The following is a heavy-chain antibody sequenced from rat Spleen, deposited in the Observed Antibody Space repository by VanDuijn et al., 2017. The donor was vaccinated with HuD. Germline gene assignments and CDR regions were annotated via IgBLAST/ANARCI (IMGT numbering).Heavy chain of an antibody. Sequence: QVQLKESGPGLVQPSQTLSLTCTVSGFSLTSYTVSWVRQPPGKGLEWIAAISSGGSTYYNSALKSRLSISRDTSKSQVFLKMNSLQTEDTAMYFCALYYGYGVMDAWGQGASVTVSS. D-gene: IGHD1-7*01. CDR1: GFSLTSYT. CDR3: ALYYGYGVMDA. J-gene: IGHJ4*01. V-gene: IGHV2-6*01. CDR2: ISSGGST.